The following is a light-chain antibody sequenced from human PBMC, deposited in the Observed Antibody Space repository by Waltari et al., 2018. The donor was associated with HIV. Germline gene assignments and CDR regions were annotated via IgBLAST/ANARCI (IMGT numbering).Light chain of an antibody. CDR3: QSTDVRGSQVI. CDR1: ALANQY. Sequence: SYELAQPFSVSVSPGQTAAITCFGDALANQYTNWYQQKPGQSPVLVICKDNERRSGVHERFSGSRSGTTVTLTISGVQAEDEADYYCQSTDVRGSQVIFGGGTKLTVL. CDR2: KDN. J-gene: IGLJ2*01. V-gene: IGLV3-25*03.